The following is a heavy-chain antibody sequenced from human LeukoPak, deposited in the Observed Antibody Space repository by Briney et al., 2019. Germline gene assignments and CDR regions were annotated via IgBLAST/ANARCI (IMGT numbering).Heavy chain of an antibody. CDR1: GGSFSGYY. CDR3: ARVFPITGYDAFDI. Sequence: SETLSLTCAVYGGSFSGYYWSWIRQPPGKGLEWIGEINHSGSTNYNPSLKSRVTISVDTSKNQFSLKLSSVTAADTAVYYCARVFPITGYDAFDIWGQGTMVTVSS. D-gene: IGHD1-20*01. V-gene: IGHV4-34*01. J-gene: IGHJ3*02. CDR2: INHSGST.